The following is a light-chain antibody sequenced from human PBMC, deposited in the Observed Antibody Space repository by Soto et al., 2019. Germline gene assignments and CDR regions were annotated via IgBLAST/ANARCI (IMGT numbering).Light chain of an antibody. CDR2: EDT. V-gene: IGLV1-51*02. J-gene: IGLJ3*02. Sequence: QSVLTQPPSVSAAPGQTVTISCSGGSSNIGNNYVSWYQQLPGTAPTLLIYEDTKRPSGIPDRFSGSKSGTSATLGITGLQTGDEAHYYCGTWDDSLDAGMFGGGTKLTVL. CDR1: SSNIGNNY. CDR3: GTWDDSLDAGM.